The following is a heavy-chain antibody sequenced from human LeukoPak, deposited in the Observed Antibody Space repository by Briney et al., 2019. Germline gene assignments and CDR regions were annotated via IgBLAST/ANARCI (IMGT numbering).Heavy chain of an antibody. CDR3: AKDVSKGYGGNFFDY. CDR1: GFTFSSYA. CDR2: ISGSGGST. Sequence: GGSLRLSCAASGFTFSSYAMSWVRQAPGKGLEWVSAISGSGGSTYYADSVKGRFTISRDKSKNTPYVQMNSLRAEDTAVYYCAKDVSKGYGGNFFDYWGQGTLVTVSS. D-gene: IGHD4-23*01. V-gene: IGHV3-23*01. J-gene: IGHJ4*02.